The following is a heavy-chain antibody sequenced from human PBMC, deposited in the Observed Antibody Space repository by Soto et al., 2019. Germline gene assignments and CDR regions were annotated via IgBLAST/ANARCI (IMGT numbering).Heavy chain of an antibody. V-gene: IGHV4-39*01. Sequence: PEETLSLTCPVSGASISSRVYFWGWIRQSPGKGLEWIGSINYSGSTYYNPSLPSLVAISVDTSKNQFSLTVSSVTAADTAVYYCARRHRPAIAAAFDYWGQGTLVTVSS. D-gene: IGHD6-13*01. CDR3: ARRHRPAIAAAFDY. CDR2: INYSGST. J-gene: IGHJ4*02. CDR1: GASISSRVYF.